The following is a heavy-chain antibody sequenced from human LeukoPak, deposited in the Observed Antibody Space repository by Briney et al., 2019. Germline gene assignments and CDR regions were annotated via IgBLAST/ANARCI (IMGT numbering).Heavy chain of an antibody. CDR2: IYYSGST. CDR3: ARDAEMATPYYFAMDV. CDR1: GGSISSYY. V-gene: IGHV4-59*01. J-gene: IGHJ6*02. Sequence: SETLSLTCTVSGGSISSYYWSWIRQPPGKGLEWFGYIYYSGSTDYNPSLKSRVTISLDTSKNQFSLRLSSVTAADTAAYYCARDAEMATPYYFAMDVWGQGTTVTVSS. D-gene: IGHD5-24*01.